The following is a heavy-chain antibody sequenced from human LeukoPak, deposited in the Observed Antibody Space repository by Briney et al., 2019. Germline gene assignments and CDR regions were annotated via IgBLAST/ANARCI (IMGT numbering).Heavy chain of an antibody. J-gene: IGHJ3*02. V-gene: IGHV3-30*18. CDR2: ISYDGSNK. CDR1: GFTFSSYG. CDR3: AKDSPLGAFDI. Sequence: PGGSLRLSCAASGFTFSSYGMHWVRQAAGKGLEWVAVISYDGSNKYYADSVKGRFTISRDNSKNTLYLQMNSLRAEDTAVYYCAKDSPLGAFDIWGQGTMVTVSS.